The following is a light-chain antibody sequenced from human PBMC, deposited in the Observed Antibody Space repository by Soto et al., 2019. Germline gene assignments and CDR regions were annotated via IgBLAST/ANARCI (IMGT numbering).Light chain of an antibody. CDR2: DVT. CDR3: TSYTANIPPYV. Sequence: QSALTQPASVSGSPGQSISISCTGTRSDVGGYNYVSWYQQHPGKAPKLIIYDVTKRPSGVSTRFSGSKSGNTASLTISGLQPEDEADYYCTSYTANIPPYVFGTGTKVTVL. V-gene: IGLV2-14*01. CDR1: RSDVGGYNY. J-gene: IGLJ1*01.